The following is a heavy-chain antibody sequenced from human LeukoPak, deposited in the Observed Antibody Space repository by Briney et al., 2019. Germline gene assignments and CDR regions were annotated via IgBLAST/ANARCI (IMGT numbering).Heavy chain of an antibody. CDR1: GFTFSSYA. D-gene: IGHD3-10*01. Sequence: GGSLRLSCAASGFTFSSYAMSWVRQAPGKGLEWVSAISGSGGSTYYADSVKGRFTISRDNSKNTLYLQMNSLRAEDTAVYYCARDRGVRGVLDYWGQGTLVTVSS. J-gene: IGHJ4*02. V-gene: IGHV3-23*01. CDR2: ISGSGGST. CDR3: ARDRGVRGVLDY.